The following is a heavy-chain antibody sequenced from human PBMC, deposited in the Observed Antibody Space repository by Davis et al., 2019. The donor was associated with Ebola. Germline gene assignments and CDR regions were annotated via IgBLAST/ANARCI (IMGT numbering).Heavy chain of an antibody. CDR3: ARKIVATGIFFIWYFDL. CDR2: ISGSGGST. V-gene: IGHV3-23*01. D-gene: IGHD5-12*01. Sequence: GESLKISCAASGFTFSSYAMSWVRQAPGKGLEWVSAISGSGGSTYYADSVKGRFTISRDNAKNSLYLQMNSLRAEDTAVYYCARKIVATGIFFIWYFDLWGRGTLVTVSS. CDR1: GFTFSSYA. J-gene: IGHJ2*01.